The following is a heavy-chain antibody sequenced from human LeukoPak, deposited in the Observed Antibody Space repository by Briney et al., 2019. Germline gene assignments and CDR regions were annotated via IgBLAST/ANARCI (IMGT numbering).Heavy chain of an antibody. D-gene: IGHD2-2*01. CDR3: ARRSTSYYYYGMDV. V-gene: IGHV3-48*04. J-gene: IGHJ6*02. Sequence: GGSLRLSCAASGFTFSSYSMNWVRQAPGKGLEWVSYISSSSSTIYYADSVKGRFTISRDNAKNSLYLQMDSLRAEDTAVYYCARRSTSYYYYGMDVWGQGTTVTVSS. CDR2: ISSSSSTI. CDR1: GFTFSSYS.